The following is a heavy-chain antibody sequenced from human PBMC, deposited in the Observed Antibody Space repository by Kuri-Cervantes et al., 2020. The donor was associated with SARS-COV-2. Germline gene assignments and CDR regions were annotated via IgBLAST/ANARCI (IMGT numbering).Heavy chain of an antibody. CDR1: GFTFGDYA. CDR2: IKSKTDGGTT. J-gene: IGHJ3*02. Sequence: GESLKISCTASGFTFGDYAMSWVRQAPGKGLEWVGRIKSKTDGGTTDYAAPVKGRFTISRDDSKNTLYLQMNSLKTEDTAVYYCTTDHDYGDYRNAFDIWGQGTMVTVSS. D-gene: IGHD4-17*01. V-gene: IGHV3-15*01. CDR3: TTDHDYGDYRNAFDI.